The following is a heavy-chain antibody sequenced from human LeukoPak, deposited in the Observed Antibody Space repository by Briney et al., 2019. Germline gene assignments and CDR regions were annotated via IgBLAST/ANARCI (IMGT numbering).Heavy chain of an antibody. CDR3: ATVLLWFGEPDYYFDY. Sequence: TGGSLRLSCAASGFTFSSYAMSWVRQAPGKGLEWVSAISGSGGSTYYADSVKGRFTISRDNSKNTLYLQMNSLRAEDTAVYYCATVLLWFGEPDYYFDYWGQGTLVTVSS. V-gene: IGHV3-23*01. J-gene: IGHJ4*02. CDR2: ISGSGGST. CDR1: GFTFSSYA. D-gene: IGHD3-10*01.